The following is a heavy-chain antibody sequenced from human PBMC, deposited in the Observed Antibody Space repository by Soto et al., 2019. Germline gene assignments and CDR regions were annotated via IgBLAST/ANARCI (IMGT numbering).Heavy chain of an antibody. J-gene: IGHJ4*02. CDR1: GGSISSGGYY. V-gene: IGHV4-31*03. Sequence: SETLSLTCTVSGGSISSGGYYWSWIRQHPGKGLEWIGYIYYSGSTYYNPSLKSRVTISVDTSKNQFSLKLSSVTAADTAVYYCARGSSDSSGYYYGYYFDYWGQGTLVTVSS. CDR3: ARGSSDSSGYYYGYYFDY. D-gene: IGHD3-22*01. CDR2: IYYSGST.